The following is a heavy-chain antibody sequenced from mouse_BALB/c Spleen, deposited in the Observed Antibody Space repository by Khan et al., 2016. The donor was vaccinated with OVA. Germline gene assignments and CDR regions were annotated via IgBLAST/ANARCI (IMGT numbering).Heavy chain of an antibody. CDR3: ARVYGGDFDY. D-gene: IGHD1-1*01. CDR1: GYSIASDYA. Sequence: EVQLVESGPGLVKPSQSLSLTCTVTGYSIASDYAWNWIRQFPGNKLEWMGFISYSGNTNYTPSLTSRISITRDTSKNQFFLQLNSVTSEDTATYYCARVYGGDFDYWGQGTTLTVSS. J-gene: IGHJ2*01. V-gene: IGHV3-2*02. CDR2: ISYSGNT.